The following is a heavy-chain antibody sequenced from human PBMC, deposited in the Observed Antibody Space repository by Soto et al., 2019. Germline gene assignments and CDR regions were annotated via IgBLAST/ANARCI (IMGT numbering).Heavy chain of an antibody. CDR1: GFTFSSYA. Sequence: EVQLLESGGGLVQPGGSLRLSCAASGFTFSSYAMSWVRQAPGKGLEWVSASSGSGGSTYYADSVKGRFTISRDNYKNTLYLQMNSLRAEDTAVYYCAKRSGYSYGYGYWGQGTLVTVSS. CDR2: SSGSGGST. D-gene: IGHD5-18*01. V-gene: IGHV3-23*01. CDR3: AKRSGYSYGYGY. J-gene: IGHJ4*02.